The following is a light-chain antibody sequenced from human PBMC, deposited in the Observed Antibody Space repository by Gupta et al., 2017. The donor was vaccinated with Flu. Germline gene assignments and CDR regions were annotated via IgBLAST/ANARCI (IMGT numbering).Light chain of an antibody. CDR3: GTLDSSRSDLV. CDR2: DNN. Sequence: QSVLTQPPSLTAAPGQKVTIPCSGSSSNIGNNYVSWYQQHPGTAPKLLIYDNNRRHSGIPDRFSGSKYGTSATLGITGLQTGEDADYYCGTLDSSRSDLVFGGGTKLTVL. CDR1: SSNIGNNY. J-gene: IGLJ2*01. V-gene: IGLV1-51*01.